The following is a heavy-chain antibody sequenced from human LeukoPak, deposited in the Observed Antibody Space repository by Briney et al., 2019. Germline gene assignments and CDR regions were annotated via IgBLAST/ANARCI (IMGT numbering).Heavy chain of an antibody. Sequence: PSETLSLTCTVSGGSIRSYYWSWIRQPPGKGLEWIGYIYHSGSTKYNPSLKSRVTMSVDTSKNQFSLKLSSVTAADTAVYYCSSHLSNAFDIWGQGTMVIVSS. CDR3: SSHLSNAFDI. CDR1: GGSIRSYY. J-gene: IGHJ3*02. V-gene: IGHV4-59*01. D-gene: IGHD2/OR15-2a*01. CDR2: IYHSGST.